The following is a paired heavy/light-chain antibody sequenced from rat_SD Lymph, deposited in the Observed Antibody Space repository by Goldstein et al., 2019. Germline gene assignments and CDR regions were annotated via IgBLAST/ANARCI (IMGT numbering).Light chain of an antibody. CDR3: QQHHDYPLT. J-gene: IGKJ5*01. Sequence: DIQMTQSPASLSASLGETVTIECLASEDIYSNLAWYQQKPGKSPQLLIYDASSLQDGVPSRFSGSESGTQYSLEINSLQSEDAATYFCQQHHDYPLTFGSGTKLEIK. V-gene: IGKV12S39*01. CDR1: EDIYSN. CDR2: DAS.
Heavy chain of an antibody. Sequence: EVQLVESGGGLVQPGRSLKLSCVASGFTFSNYGMNWIRQAPGKGLEWVAYISSGSSYIYYAETVKGRFTISRDNAKNTLYLQMTSLRSEDTALYYCARVRGSSFDYWGQGVMVTVSS. CDR1: GFTFSNYG. CDR2: ISSGSSYI. V-gene: IGHV5-34*01. D-gene: IGHD4-3*01. J-gene: IGHJ2*01. CDR3: ARVRGSSFDY.